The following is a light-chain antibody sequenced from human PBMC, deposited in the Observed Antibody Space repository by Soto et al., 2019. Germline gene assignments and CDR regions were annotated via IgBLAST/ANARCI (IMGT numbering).Light chain of an antibody. J-gene: IGLJ3*02. CDR3: SSDAGTNNLV. CDR1: SSDVGGYNY. CDR2: EVS. Sequence: QSALTQPPSASGSPGQSVTISCTGTSSDVGGYNYVSWYQQYPGKAPKIMIYEVSERPSGVPVRFSGSKSGNTASLTVSGHHAEDEADYYCSSDAGTNNLVFGGGTKVTVL. V-gene: IGLV2-8*01.